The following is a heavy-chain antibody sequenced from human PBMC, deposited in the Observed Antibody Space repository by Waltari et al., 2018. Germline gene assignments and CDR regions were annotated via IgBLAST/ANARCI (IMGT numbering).Heavy chain of an antibody. CDR3: ARGMDY. CDR1: GFPFSAYS. CDR2: ISGNSDSI. V-gene: IGHV3-48*04. Sequence: EVQLVESGGGLVQPGGSLRLSWVASGFPFSAYSMNWVRQAPGKGLEWVSDISGNSDSIYYGNSMKGRFTISRDNARNSVYLQMNSLRAEDTAVYYCARGMDYWGQGTLVTVSS. J-gene: IGHJ4*02.